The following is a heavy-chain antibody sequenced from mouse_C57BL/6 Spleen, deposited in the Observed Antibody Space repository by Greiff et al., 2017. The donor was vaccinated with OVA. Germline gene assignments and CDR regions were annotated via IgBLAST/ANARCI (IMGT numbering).Heavy chain of an antibody. J-gene: IGHJ4*01. CDR1: GYTFTSYW. V-gene: IGHV1-52*01. Sequence: QVQLKQPGAELVRPGSSVKLSCKASGYTFTSYWMHWVKQRPIQGLEWIGNIDPSDSETHYNQKFKDKATLTVDKSSSTAYMQLSSLISEDSAVYYCARYYYAMDYWGQGTSVTVSS. CDR3: ARYYYAMDY. CDR2: IDPSDSET.